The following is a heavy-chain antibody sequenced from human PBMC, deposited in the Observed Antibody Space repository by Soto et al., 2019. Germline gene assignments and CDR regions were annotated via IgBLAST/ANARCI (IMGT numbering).Heavy chain of an antibody. CDR2: ISYDGSNK. J-gene: IGHJ4*02. V-gene: IGHV3-30*18. Sequence: GGSLRVSCAASGFTFSSYGMHWVRKAPGKGLEWVAVISYDGSNKYYADSVKGRFTISRDNSKNTLYLQMNSLRAEDTAVYYCAKDKLAVAVAAPFDYWGQGTLVTVSS. D-gene: IGHD6-19*01. CDR3: AKDKLAVAVAAPFDY. CDR1: GFTFSSYG.